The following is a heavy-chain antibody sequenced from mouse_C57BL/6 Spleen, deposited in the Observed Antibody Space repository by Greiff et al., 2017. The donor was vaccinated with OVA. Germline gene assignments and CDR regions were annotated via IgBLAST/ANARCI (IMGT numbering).Heavy chain of an antibody. D-gene: IGHD1-1*01. V-gene: IGHV1-54*01. CDR2: INPGSGGT. Sequence: VQLQQSGAELVRPGTSVKVSCKASGYAFTNYLIEWVKQRPGQGLEWIGVINPGSGGTNYNEKFKGKATLTADKSSSTAYMQLSSLTSEDSAVYSCAREYYGSSPLFAYWGQGTLVTVSA. CDR1: GYAFTNYL. J-gene: IGHJ3*01. CDR3: AREYYGSSPLFAY.